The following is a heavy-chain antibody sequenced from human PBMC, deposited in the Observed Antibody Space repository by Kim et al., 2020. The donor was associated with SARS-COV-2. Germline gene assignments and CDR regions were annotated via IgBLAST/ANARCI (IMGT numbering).Heavy chain of an antibody. D-gene: IGHD3-10*01. Sequence: GGSLRLSCAASGFTVSSYSMNWVRQAPGKGLEGVSSISSSSSYIYYADSVKGRFTISSDKAKYSLYLQMNSLRAEDTAVYYCASAPYYGSEALPFLFCDYWGPGTLVTVSS. CDR3: ASAPYYGSEALPFLFCDY. CDR1: GFTVSSYS. J-gene: IGHJ4*01. CDR2: ISSSSSYI. V-gene: IGHV3-21*01.